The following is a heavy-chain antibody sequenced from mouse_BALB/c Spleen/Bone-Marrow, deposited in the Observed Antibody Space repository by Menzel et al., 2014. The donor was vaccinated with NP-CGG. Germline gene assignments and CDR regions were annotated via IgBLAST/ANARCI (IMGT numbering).Heavy chain of an antibody. Sequence: EVQLQQSGPELVKPGASVKISCKASGYSFTDYFMHWVMQSHGKSLDWIGRLNPYNGDTFYNQKFKGKATLTVDKSSTTAHMGLRSRVSDDSSVFYCAGRVLRRSGGFAYWGQGTPVTVSA. D-gene: IGHD1-3*01. CDR3: AGRVLRRSGGFAY. CDR2: LNPYNGDT. J-gene: IGHJ3*01. CDR1: GYSFTDYF. V-gene: IGHV1-20*02.